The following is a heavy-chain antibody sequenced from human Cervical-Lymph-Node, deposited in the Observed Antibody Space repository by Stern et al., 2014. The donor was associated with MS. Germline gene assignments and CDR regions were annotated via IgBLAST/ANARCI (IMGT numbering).Heavy chain of an antibody. CDR3: ARDSPIFPKPLKGEIDY. J-gene: IGHJ4*02. CDR1: GGTFSNDA. D-gene: IGHD3-16*01. V-gene: IGHV1-69*06. Sequence: VHLVESGPEVKKPGSSVKVSCKASGGTFSNDAINWVRQAPGQGLEWMGGIIHLFGTASYAQKFQDRVSITADKSTKTAFLEVYRLTSDDTAVYYCARDSPIFPKPLKGEIDYWGQGTLVTVSS. CDR2: IIHLFGTA.